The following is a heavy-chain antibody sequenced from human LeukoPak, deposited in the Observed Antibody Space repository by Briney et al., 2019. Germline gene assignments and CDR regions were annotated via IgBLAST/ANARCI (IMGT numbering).Heavy chain of an antibody. CDR1: GGSISSSSYY. CDR2: IYYSGCT. Sequence: SETLSLTCTVSGGSISSSSYYWGWIRQPRGKGLEWIGSIYYSGCTYYNPSLKSRVTISVDTSKNQFSLKLSSVTAADTVVYYCARPLENYWGQGTLVTVSS. J-gene: IGHJ4*02. V-gene: IGHV4-39*01. CDR3: ARPLENY.